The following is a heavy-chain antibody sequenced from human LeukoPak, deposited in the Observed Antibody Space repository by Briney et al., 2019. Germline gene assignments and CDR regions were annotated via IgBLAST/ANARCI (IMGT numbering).Heavy chain of an antibody. V-gene: IGHV3-74*01. CDR2: INSDGSST. D-gene: IGHD4/OR15-4a*01. Sequence: GGSLRLSCAASGFTFSSYWMHWVRQAPGKGLVWVSRINSDGSSTSYADSVKGRFTISRDNSKNTLYLQMNSLRAEDTAVYYCARGVPTVLFDYWGQGTLVTVSS. CDR1: GFTFSSYW. CDR3: ARGVPTVLFDY. J-gene: IGHJ4*02.